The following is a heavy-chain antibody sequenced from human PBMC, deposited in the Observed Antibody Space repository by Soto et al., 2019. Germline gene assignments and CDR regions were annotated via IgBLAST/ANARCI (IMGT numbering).Heavy chain of an antibody. Sequence: QVQLVQSGTEVKKSGASMKISCKASGYTFTSHAVHWVRQAPGQRLEWIGWINVGNGNTKYSQTFQGRVTITRDTSANTAYMELSSLGSEDTDVYYCANSTGRYFDYWGQGTLVTVSS. CDR1: GYTFTSHA. V-gene: IGHV1-3*01. CDR3: ANSTGRYFDY. J-gene: IGHJ4*02. CDR2: INVGNGNT. D-gene: IGHD1-1*01.